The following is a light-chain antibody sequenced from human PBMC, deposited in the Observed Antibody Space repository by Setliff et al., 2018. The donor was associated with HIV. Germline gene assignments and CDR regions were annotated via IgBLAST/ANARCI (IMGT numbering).Light chain of an antibody. J-gene: IGLJ1*01. CDR3: SSYTTANTLV. CDR1: SSDVGGYNY. Sequence: QSALTQPASVSGSPGQSITISCTGTSSDVGGYNYVSWYQQHPGKAPKLMLYDVSNRPSGVSNRFSGSKSGNTPSLTISGLQAEDEADYFGSSYTTANTLVFGGGTKVTV. V-gene: IGLV2-14*03. CDR2: DVS.